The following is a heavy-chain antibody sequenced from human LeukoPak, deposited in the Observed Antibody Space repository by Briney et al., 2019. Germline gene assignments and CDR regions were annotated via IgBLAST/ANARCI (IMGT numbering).Heavy chain of an antibody. V-gene: IGHV4-39*01. CDR2: MHYRGST. Sequence: SETLSLTCTVSGDSISSGSYCWGWIRQPPGKGLEWIGSMHYRGSTYYNPSLKSRVTISIDTSKNRFSLKLSSVTAVYTAVYYCARRGRLWPDFDYWGQGTLVTVSS. D-gene: IGHD5-18*01. CDR3: ARRGRLWPDFDY. CDR1: GDSISSGSYC. J-gene: IGHJ4*02.